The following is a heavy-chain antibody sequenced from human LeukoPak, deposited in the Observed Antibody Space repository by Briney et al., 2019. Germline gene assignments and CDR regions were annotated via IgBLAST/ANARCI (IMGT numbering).Heavy chain of an antibody. Sequence: GGSLILSCAASGLTLINFVMTWVRQAPGKGLEWVSAISGSRVITFYADSVKGRFTISRDNSKNTLYLQMNSLRAEDTALYYCAKSRLSGINDAFDIWGQGTMVTVSS. D-gene: IGHD3-3*01. CDR2: ISGSRVIT. J-gene: IGHJ3*02. CDR3: AKSRLSGINDAFDI. V-gene: IGHV3-23*01. CDR1: GLTLINFV.